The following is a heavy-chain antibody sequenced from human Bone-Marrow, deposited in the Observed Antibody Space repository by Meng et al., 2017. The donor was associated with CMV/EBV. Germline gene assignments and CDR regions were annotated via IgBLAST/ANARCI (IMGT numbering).Heavy chain of an antibody. D-gene: IGHD2-2*01. CDR2: IYYTGTT. J-gene: IGHJ1*01. CDR3: ATSGFGFCSTTSCLGH. CDR1: GFTFGDYV. V-gene: IGHV4-59*01. Sequence: ESLKISCTGSGFTFGDYVISWVRQVPGKGLEWIGYIYYTGTTVSNPSLRSRVTISIDTSRNQFFLQLNYVTAADSAVYFCATSGFGFCSTTSCLGHWGQGTLVTVSS.